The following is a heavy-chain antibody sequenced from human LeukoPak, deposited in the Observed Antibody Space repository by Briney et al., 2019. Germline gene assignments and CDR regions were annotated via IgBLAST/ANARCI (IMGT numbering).Heavy chain of an antibody. Sequence: GASVKVSCKASGYTFTRYDVNWVRQATGQGLEWMGWMNPNSGNTGYAQKFQGRVTMTRNTSISTAYMELSSLRSEDTAVYYCERGRYCSGGSCYYLTEYFQHWGQGTLVTVSS. CDR2: MNPNSGNT. CDR1: GYTFTRYD. CDR3: ERGRYCSGGSCYYLTEYFQH. D-gene: IGHD2-15*01. J-gene: IGHJ1*01. V-gene: IGHV1-8*01.